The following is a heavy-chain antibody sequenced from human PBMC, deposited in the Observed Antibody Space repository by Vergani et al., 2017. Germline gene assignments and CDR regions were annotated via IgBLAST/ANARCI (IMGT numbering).Heavy chain of an antibody. Sequence: QITLKESGPTLLKPTQTLTLTCTFSGFSLNTRGVSVSWIRQPPGKALDWLALIYWNNDQHYSLSLDYMVTITKDTSINHVVLTMTNMDYVDTVTYYCVYRKTECGTTGCFYPFYYYYYMGVWAKGSTVTVSS. CDR3: VYRKTECGTTGCFYPFYYYYYMGV. CDR1: GFSLNTRGVS. D-gene: IGHD1-7*01. CDR2: IYWNNDQ. V-gene: IGHV2-5*04. J-gene: IGHJ6*03.